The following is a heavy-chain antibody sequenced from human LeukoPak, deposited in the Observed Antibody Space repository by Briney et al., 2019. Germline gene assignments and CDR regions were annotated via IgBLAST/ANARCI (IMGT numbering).Heavy chain of an antibody. V-gene: IGHV4-4*07. CDR3: ARQAEYYDSSGYLKLDPFDY. CDR1: GGSISSYY. J-gene: IGHJ4*02. CDR2: IYTSGST. Sequence: PSETLSLTCTVSGGSISSYYWSWFRQPAGKGLEWIGRIYTSGSTNYNPSLKSRVTISVDTSKNQFSLKLRSVTAADTAVYYCARQAEYYDSSGYLKLDPFDYWGQGTLVTVSS. D-gene: IGHD3-22*01.